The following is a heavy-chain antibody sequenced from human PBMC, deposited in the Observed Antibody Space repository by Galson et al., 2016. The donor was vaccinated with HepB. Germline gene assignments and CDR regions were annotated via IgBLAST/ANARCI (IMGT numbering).Heavy chain of an antibody. Sequence: SVKVSCKASGYTFTTSGISWVRQAPGQGLEWMGWISTYSGNTKYAQKVQGGLTLTTDSSTTTAYTELRSLRFDDTALYYCARDVQYRFDSWGQGTLVTVSS. CDR1: GYTFTTSG. D-gene: IGHD2/OR15-2a*01. J-gene: IGHJ4*02. CDR3: ARDVQYRFDS. CDR2: ISTYSGNT. V-gene: IGHV1-18*01.